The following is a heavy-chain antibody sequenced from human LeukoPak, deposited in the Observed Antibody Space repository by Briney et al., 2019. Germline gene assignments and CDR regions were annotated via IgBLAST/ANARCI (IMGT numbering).Heavy chain of an antibody. Sequence: ASVKVSCKASGGTFSSYAISWVRQAPGQGLEWMGGIIPIFGTANYAQKFQGRVTITTDESTSTAYMELSSLKSEDTAVYYCARAGGMGYDSPWYYYMDVWGKGTTVTVSS. D-gene: IGHD3-3*01. J-gene: IGHJ6*03. CDR2: IIPIFGTA. V-gene: IGHV1-69*05. CDR1: GGTFSSYA. CDR3: ARAGGMGYDSPWYYYMDV.